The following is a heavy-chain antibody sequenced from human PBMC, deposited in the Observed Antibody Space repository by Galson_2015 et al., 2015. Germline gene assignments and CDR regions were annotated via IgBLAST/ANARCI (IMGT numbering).Heavy chain of an antibody. J-gene: IGHJ6*03. Sequence: SLRLSCAASGFSYNKYYMSWVRQAPGKGLEWLANIKQDGSDEYYVGSVKGRFTISRDNAKNSLYLQMNSLRAEDTALYYRARGCGGRRYLTSNYYMDVWSKGTTVTVSS. V-gene: IGHV3-7*04. CDR3: ARGCGGRRYLTSNYYMDV. CDR1: GFSYNKYY. CDR2: IKQDGSDE. D-gene: IGHD2-15*01.